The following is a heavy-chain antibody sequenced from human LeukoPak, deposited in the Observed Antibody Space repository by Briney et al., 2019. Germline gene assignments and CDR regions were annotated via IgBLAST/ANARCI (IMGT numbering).Heavy chain of an antibody. CDR1: GGSISSSSYY. J-gene: IGHJ4*02. CDR2: IYYSGST. Sequence: SETLSLTCTVSGGSISSSSYYWGWIRQPPGKGLEWIGCIYYSGSTYYNPSLKSRVTISVDTSKNQFSLKLSSVTAADTAVYYCAAFYGSGLSVGRFDLYYFDYWGQGTLVTVSS. CDR3: AAFYGSGLSVGRFDLYYFDY. D-gene: IGHD3-10*01. V-gene: IGHV4-39*07.